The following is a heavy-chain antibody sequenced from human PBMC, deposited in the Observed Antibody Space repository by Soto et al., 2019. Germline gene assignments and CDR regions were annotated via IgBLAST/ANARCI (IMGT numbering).Heavy chain of an antibody. CDR1: GGTFSSYA. J-gene: IGHJ1*01. CDR3: ASSYCSGGSCYSLIYFQH. D-gene: IGHD2-15*01. Sequence: ASVKVSCKASGGTFSSYAISWVRQAPGQGLEWMGGIIPIFGTANYAQKFQGRVTITADESTSTAYMELSSLRSEDTAVYYCASSYCSGGSCYSLIYFQHWGQGTLVTVSS. V-gene: IGHV1-69*13. CDR2: IIPIFGTA.